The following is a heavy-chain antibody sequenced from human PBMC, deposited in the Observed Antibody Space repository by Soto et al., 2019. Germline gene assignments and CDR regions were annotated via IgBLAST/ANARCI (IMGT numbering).Heavy chain of an antibody. V-gene: IGHV4-31*03. Sequence: QVQLQESGPGLVEASQTLSLTCTVSGATISSGGFYWSWIRQRPGKGLEWIGHIYYTGSTYYNPSRNSRVTISVDMSRNQFSLKLRPVTAPDTAKYFCARDDSFYGEPGYGMNVWGQGTTVTVSS. D-gene: IGHD4-17*01. CDR2: IYYTGST. J-gene: IGHJ6*02. CDR3: ARDDSFYGEPGYGMNV. CDR1: GATISSGGFY.